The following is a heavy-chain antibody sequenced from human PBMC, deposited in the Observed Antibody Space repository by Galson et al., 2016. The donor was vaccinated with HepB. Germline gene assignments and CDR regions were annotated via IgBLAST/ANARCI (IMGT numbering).Heavy chain of an antibody. CDR2: ISAASNT. V-gene: IGHV3-23*01. Sequence: SLRLSCAASGFTFSSYAISWVRQAPGKGLEWVSVISAASNTYYTDSVKGRFTISRDNSKTTLYLEMNSLRVEDTAVYFCANYLGYGSGRPGYFHSWGQGTLVTVSS. CDR3: ANYLGYGSGRPGYFHS. D-gene: IGHD3-10*01. J-gene: IGHJ4*02. CDR1: GFTFSSYA.